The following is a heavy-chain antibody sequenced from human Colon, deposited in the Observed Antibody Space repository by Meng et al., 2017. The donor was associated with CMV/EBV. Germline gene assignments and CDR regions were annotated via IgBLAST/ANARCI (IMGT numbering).Heavy chain of an antibody. J-gene: IGHJ4*02. CDR3: ARSGSRRDLIRFDY. CDR2: IYYSGNT. D-gene: IGHD3-10*01. V-gene: IGHV4-59*01. CDR1: GGSISSYY. Sequence: SETLSLTCTASGGSISSYYWSWIRQPPEKGLEWIGYIYYSGNTNYNPSLKSRVTISVDTSKNQFSLKLSSVTAADTAVYYCARSGSRRDLIRFDYWGQGTLVTVSS.